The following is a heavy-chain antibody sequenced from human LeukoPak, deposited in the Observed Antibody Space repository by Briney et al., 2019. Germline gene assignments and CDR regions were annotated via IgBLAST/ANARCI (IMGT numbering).Heavy chain of an antibody. Sequence: PSETLSLTCTVSGGSISSGDYYWSWIRQPPGKGLEWIAYMYYSGSTYYNPSLKSRVTMSANTSKNQLSLKLSSVTAADTAVYYCARPYYYDSRIDPWGQGILVTVSS. CDR3: ARPYYYDSRIDP. CDR2: MYYSGST. J-gene: IGHJ5*02. V-gene: IGHV4-30-4*01. CDR1: GGSISSGDYY. D-gene: IGHD3-22*01.